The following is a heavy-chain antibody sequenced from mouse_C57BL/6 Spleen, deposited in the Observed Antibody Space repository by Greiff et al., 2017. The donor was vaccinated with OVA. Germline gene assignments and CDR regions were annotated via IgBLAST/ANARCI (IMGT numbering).Heavy chain of an antibody. CDR3: ARDGYVRYALDY. CDR1: GFSFTSCYF. D-gene: IGHD1-2*01. CDR2: RSYGCSN. Sequence: EVQLQESGPGLVKPSQSLSLTCSVTGFSFTSCYFCNWLRQYPGDKLEWISYRSYGCSNNYNPSLKDRISITRDTSKSQFFLKLNAVTTEDTATYYCARDGYVRYALDYWGQGTSVTVSS. J-gene: IGHJ4*01. V-gene: IGHV3-6*01.